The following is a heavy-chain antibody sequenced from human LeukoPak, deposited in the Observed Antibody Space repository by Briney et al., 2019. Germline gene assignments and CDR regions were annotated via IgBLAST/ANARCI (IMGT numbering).Heavy chain of an antibody. D-gene: IGHD5-12*01. V-gene: IGHV1-2*02. CDR3: ARGEGVYGYSGYATTY. CDR2: INPNSGGT. Sequence: ASVKVSCKASGYTFTGYYMHWVRQAPGQGLEWMGWINPNSGGTNYAQKFQGRVTMTRDTSISTAYMELSRLRSDDTAVYYCARGEGVYGYSGYATTYWGQGTLVTVSS. CDR1: GYTFTGYY. J-gene: IGHJ4*02.